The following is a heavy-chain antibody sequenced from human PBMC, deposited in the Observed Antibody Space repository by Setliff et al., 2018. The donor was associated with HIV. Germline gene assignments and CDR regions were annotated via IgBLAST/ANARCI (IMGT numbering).Heavy chain of an antibody. J-gene: IGHJ4*02. CDR3: ARDHLGSYDY. D-gene: IGHD3-10*01. CDR2: IKEDGSEK. V-gene: IGHV3-7*03. Sequence: GGSLRLSCAASGLTFSNYWMSWVRQAPGKGLEWVANIKEDGSEKYYADSVEGRFTISRDNAKNSLYLQMNSLRAEDTAMYYCARDHLGSYDYWGQGTLVTVSS. CDR1: GLTFSNYW.